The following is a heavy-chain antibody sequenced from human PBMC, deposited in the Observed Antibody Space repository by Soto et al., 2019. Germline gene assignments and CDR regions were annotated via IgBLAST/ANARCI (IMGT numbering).Heavy chain of an antibody. CDR3: ARLWLFDILTGYVTWFDP. J-gene: IGHJ5*02. CDR2: IYYSGST. Sequence: SEDLSLPFTGSGGPNSKSSYFLGRVRQPPRKGLEWIWSIYYSGSTYYNPSLKSRVTISVDTSKNQFSLKLSSVTAADTAVYYCARLWLFDILTGYVTWFDPWGQGTLVTVSS. V-gene: IGHV4-39*01. D-gene: IGHD3-9*01. CDR1: GGPNSKSSYF.